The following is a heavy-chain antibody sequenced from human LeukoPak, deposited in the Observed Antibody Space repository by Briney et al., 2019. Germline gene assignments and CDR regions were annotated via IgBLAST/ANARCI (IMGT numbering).Heavy chain of an antibody. D-gene: IGHD4-17*01. CDR3: ARQATVTKSYSYYYMDV. J-gene: IGHJ6*03. CDR1: GYGFTSYW. V-gene: IGHV5-51*01. CDR2: IYPGDSDT. Sequence: GEALQISCKGSGYGFTSYWIGWVRQMPGKGREWMGIIYPGDSDTRYSPSFQGQVTISADKSISTAYLQWSSLKASDTAMYYCARQATVTKSYSYYYMDVWGKGTTVTISS.